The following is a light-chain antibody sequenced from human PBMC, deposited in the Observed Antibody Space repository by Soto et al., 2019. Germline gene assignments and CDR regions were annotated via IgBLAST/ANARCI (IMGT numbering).Light chain of an antibody. CDR2: TSG. CDR3: QQTYNASYT. V-gene: IGKV1-39*01. CDR1: QRITTY. Sequence: IHMTQSPSSLSASVGDRVTITCRASQRITTYLNWYQQKPGEAPKLLISTSGTLQRGVPSRFTGSGSGTDFSLTITGLQRADFATYFCQQTYNASYTFGQGTKLEIK. J-gene: IGKJ2*01.